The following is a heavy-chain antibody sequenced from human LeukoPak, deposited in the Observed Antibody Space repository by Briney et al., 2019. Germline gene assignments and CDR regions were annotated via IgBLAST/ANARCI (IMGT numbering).Heavy chain of an antibody. Sequence: GGSLRLSCAASGFTFSSYSMNWVRQAPGKGLEWVSSISSSSSYIYYADSVKGRFTISRDNAKNSLYLQMNSLRAEDTAVYYCARDCTNGVCYSEGGYWGQGTLVTVSS. CDR1: GFTFSSYS. CDR3: ARDCTNGVCYSEGGY. CDR2: ISSSSSYI. J-gene: IGHJ4*02. D-gene: IGHD2-8*01. V-gene: IGHV3-21*01.